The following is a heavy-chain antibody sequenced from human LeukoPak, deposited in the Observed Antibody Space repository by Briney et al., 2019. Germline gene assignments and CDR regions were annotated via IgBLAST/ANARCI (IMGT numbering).Heavy chain of an antibody. V-gene: IGHV3-11*01. CDR1: GFALSDYY. CDR3: ARSGYGDFDY. J-gene: IGHJ4*02. D-gene: IGHD5-18*01. Sequence: GGSLRLSCEASGFALSDYYMSWIRQAPGKGLEWISYMSSSGHTTYYADSLEGRFTISRDNAKNSLYLQLNSLRAGDTAMYYCARSGYGDFDYWGQGTLVTVSS. CDR2: MSSSGHTT.